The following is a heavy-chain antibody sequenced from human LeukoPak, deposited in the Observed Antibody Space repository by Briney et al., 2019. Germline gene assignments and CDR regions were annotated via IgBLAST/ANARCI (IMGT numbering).Heavy chain of an antibody. Sequence: GGSLRLSCAASGFTFSNYKMNWVRQAPGKGLEWVSYISSSSSFIYYADSVKGRFTISRDNAKNSLYLQMNSLRAEDTAVYYCARDSGADGYAVDYWGQGTLVTVSS. J-gene: IGHJ4*02. CDR2: ISSSSSFI. D-gene: IGHD2-15*01. CDR1: GFTFSNYK. CDR3: ARDSGADGYAVDY. V-gene: IGHV3-21*01.